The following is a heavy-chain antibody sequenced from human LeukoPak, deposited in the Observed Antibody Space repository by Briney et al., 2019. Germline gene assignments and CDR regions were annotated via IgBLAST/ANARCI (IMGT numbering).Heavy chain of an antibody. D-gene: IGHD3-16*01. J-gene: IGHJ4*02. Sequence: KASETLSLTCTVSGGSISSYYWSWIRQPPGKGLEWSGYIYYSGSTNYNPSLKSRVTISVDTSKNQFSLKLSSVTAADTAVYYCARGLGYWGQGTLVTVSS. CDR2: IYYSGST. V-gene: IGHV4-59*01. CDR3: ARGLGY. CDR1: GGSISSYY.